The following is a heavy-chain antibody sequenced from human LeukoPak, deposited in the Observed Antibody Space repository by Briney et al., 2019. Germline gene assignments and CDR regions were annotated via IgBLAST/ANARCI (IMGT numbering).Heavy chain of an antibody. Sequence: GASVKVSCKASGYTFSRYGISWVRQAPGQGLEWMGWISACNGNKNNAQKLQGRVSMTTDTSTSTAYMELRSLRYDDTAVYYCARGPGYYYDSSGYYKPIPFDYWGQGTLVTVSS. J-gene: IGHJ4*02. D-gene: IGHD3-22*01. CDR3: ARGPGYYYDSSGYYKPIPFDY. V-gene: IGHV1-18*01. CDR1: GYTFSRYG. CDR2: ISACNGNK.